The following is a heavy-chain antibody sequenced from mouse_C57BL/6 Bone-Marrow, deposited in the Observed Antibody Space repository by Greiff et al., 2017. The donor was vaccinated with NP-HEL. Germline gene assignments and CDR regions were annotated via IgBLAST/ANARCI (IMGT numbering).Heavy chain of an antibody. CDR2: ISSGGDYI. D-gene: IGHD1-2*01. Sequence: EVQGVESGEGLVKPGGSLKLSCAASGFTFSSYAMSWVRQTPEKRLEWVAYISSGGDYIYYADTVKGRFTISRDNARNTLCLQMSSLKSEDTAMYYCTRDRPGYGYFDYWGQGTTLTVSS. CDR3: TRDRPGYGYFDY. J-gene: IGHJ2*01. V-gene: IGHV5-9-1*02. CDR1: GFTFSSYA.